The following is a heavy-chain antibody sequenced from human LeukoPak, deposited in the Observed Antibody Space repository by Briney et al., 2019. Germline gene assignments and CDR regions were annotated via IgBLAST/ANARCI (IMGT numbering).Heavy chain of an antibody. CDR2: IWDDGSNK. J-gene: IGHJ6*01. D-gene: IGHD3-22*01. CDR1: GFTFSSYG. Sequence: GGSLRLSCAASGFTFSSYGMHWVRQAPGKGREWVAVIWDDGSNKNYVDSVKGRFTISRDDSKNTLYLEMNSVRAEDTAVYFCAREIGYGMDVWGQGNTVTVSS. CDR3: AREIGYGMDV. V-gene: IGHV3-33*01.